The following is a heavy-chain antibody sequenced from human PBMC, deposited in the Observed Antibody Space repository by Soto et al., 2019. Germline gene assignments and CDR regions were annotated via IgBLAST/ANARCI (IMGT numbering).Heavy chain of an antibody. D-gene: IGHD3-22*01. V-gene: IGHV3-48*02. CDR1: GFTFSSYS. Sequence: GGSLRLSCAASGFTFSSYSMNWVRQAPGKGLEWVSYISSSSSTIYYADSVKGRFTISRDNAKNSLYLQMNSLRDEDTAVYYCARDTYYYDSSGYPTPDYYYGMDVWGQGTTVTVSS. CDR2: ISSSSSTI. CDR3: ARDTYYYDSSGYPTPDYYYGMDV. J-gene: IGHJ6*02.